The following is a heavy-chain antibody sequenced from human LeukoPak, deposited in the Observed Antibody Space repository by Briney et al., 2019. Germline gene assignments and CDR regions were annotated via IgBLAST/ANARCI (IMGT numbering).Heavy chain of an antibody. D-gene: IGHD3-10*01. CDR2: ISGRGGST. J-gene: IGHJ4*02. CDR1: GFTFSSYG. V-gene: IGHV3-23*01. CDR3: AKHYYGSGSHYYFGY. Sequence: GGTLRLSCAASGFTFSSYGMSWVRQAPGKGLEWVSGISGRGGSTYYADSVKGRFTISRDSSKNTLYLQMNSLRAEDTAVYYCAKHYYGSGSHYYFGYWGQGTLVTVSS.